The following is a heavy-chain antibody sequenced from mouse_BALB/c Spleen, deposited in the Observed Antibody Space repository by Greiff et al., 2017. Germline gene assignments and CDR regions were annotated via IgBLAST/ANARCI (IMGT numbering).Heavy chain of an antibody. CDR3: ARDYGDFDV. D-gene: IGHD1-2*01. CDR2: IDPANGNT. CDR1: GFNIKDTY. J-gene: IGHJ1*01. V-gene: IGHV14-3*02. Sequence: EVQLHQSGAELVKPGASVKLSCTASGFNIKDTYMHWVKQRPEQGLEWIGRIDPANGNTKYDPKFQGKATITADTSSNTAYLQLSSLTSEDTAVYYCARDYGDFDVWGAGTTVTVSS.